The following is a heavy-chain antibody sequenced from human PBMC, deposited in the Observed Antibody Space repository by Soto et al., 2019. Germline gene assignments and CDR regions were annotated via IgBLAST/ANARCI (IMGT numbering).Heavy chain of an antibody. Sequence: TGNYAQKFQGRVTITADESTSTAYMELNSLRSEDTAVYYCAKDGQITTFGVASAPYALDVWGQGTTVTVSS. D-gene: IGHD3-3*01. CDR2: TG. V-gene: IGHV1-69*01. CDR3: AKDGQITTFGVASAPYALDV. J-gene: IGHJ6*02.